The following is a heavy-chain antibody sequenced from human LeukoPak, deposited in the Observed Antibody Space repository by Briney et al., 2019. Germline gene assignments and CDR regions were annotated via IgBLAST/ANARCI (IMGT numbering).Heavy chain of an antibody. CDR2: IYPGDSDT. CDR1: GYTFPNFW. J-gene: IGHJ4*02. CDR3: ARLADTTC. D-gene: IGHD1-26*01. Sequence: GEPLKIPCQGSGYTFPNFWLAWVRKMPGKGLEWMGSIYPGDSDTRYRPSFQGQVTISVDKSITTAYLQWSSLKASDTAMYFCARLADTTCWGQGTLVTVSS. V-gene: IGHV5-51*01.